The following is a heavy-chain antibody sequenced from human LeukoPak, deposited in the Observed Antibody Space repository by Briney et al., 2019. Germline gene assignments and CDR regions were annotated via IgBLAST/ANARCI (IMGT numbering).Heavy chain of an antibody. D-gene: IGHD2-2*01. CDR2: INHSGST. CDR3: ARGLPRRSTSCYFDY. CDR1: GGSFSGYY. J-gene: IGHJ4*02. V-gene: IGHV4-34*01. Sequence: PSETLSLTCAVYGGSFSGYYWSWIRQPPGKGLEWIGEINHSGSTNYNASLKSRVTISVDTSKTQSSLKLSSGTAADTAVYYCARGLPRRSTSCYFDYWGQGTLVTVSS.